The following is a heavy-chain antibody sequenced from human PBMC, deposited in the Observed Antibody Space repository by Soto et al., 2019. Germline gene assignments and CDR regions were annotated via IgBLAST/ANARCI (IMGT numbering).Heavy chain of an antibody. Sequence: PSETLSLTCTVSGGSISIGGYYLSWIRQHPGKGLEWIGYIYYSGSTYYNPSLKSRVTISVDTSKNQFSLELSSVTAADTAVYYCARDNNSYGMDVWGQGTTGTAS. CDR2: IYYSGST. CDR1: GGSISIGGYY. J-gene: IGHJ6*02. CDR3: ARDNNSYGMDV. V-gene: IGHV4-31*03.